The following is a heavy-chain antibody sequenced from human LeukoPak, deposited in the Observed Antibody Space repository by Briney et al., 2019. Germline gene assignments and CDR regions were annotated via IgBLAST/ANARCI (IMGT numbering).Heavy chain of an antibody. CDR3: AKWGDFDVLTGYYVPDF. V-gene: IGHV3-23*01. CDR2: ITGSGGNT. Sequence: GGSLRLSCAASGFTFSSYGMHWVRQAPGKGLEWVSAITGSGGNTYYADSVKGRFTISRDNSKNTLYLQMNSLRDEDTAVYYCAKWGDFDVLTGYYVPDFWGQGTLVTVSS. CDR1: GFTFSSYG. J-gene: IGHJ4*02. D-gene: IGHD3-9*01.